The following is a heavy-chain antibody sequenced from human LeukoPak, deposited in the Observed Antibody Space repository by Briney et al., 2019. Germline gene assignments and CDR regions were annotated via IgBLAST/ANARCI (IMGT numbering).Heavy chain of an antibody. Sequence: PGGSLRLSCAASGFTFSSYWMHWVRQAPGKGLVWVSRINSDGSSTSYADSVKGRFTISRDNAKNTLYLQMNSLRAEDTAVYYCASALGITGTTGVFDYWGQGTLVTVSS. J-gene: IGHJ4*02. CDR3: ASALGITGTTGVFDY. CDR2: INSDGSST. V-gene: IGHV3-74*01. CDR1: GFTFSSYW. D-gene: IGHD1-20*01.